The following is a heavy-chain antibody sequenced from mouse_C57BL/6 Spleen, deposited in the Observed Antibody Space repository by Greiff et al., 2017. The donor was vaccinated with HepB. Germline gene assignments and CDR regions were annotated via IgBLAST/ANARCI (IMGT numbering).Heavy chain of an antibody. CDR3: ASLLRDFDY. D-gene: IGHD1-1*01. Sequence: EVKLQESGGGLVKPGGSLKLSCAASGFTFSDYGMHWVRQAPEKGLEWVAYISSGSSTIYYADTVKGRFTISRDNAKNTLFLQMNSLRSEDTAMYYCASLLRDFDYWGQGTTLTVSS. CDR1: GFTFSDYG. J-gene: IGHJ2*01. CDR2: ISSGSSTI. V-gene: IGHV5-17*01.